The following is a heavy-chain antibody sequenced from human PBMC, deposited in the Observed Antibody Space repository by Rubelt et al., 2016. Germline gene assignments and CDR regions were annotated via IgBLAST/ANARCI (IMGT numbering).Heavy chain of an antibody. J-gene: IGHJ5*02. V-gene: IGHV1-18*01. CDR2: FSAYDGNK. Sequence: QVQLVQSGAEVKKPGASVTVSCKASGYTFTSYGISWVRQAPGQGLEWMGWFSAYDGNKNYEQKLQSRVTMTTDTSTSTAYMELRGLRSDDTAVYFCARDPTTRFTSTGWFDPWGQGTLVTVSS. D-gene: IGHD5-12*01. CDR3: ARDPTTRFTSTGWFDP. CDR1: GYTFTSYG.